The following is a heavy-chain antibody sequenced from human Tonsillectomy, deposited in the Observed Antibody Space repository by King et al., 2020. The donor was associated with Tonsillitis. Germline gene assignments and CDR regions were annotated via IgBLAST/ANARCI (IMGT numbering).Heavy chain of an antibody. CDR3: AKEIAAAGDSYYSYGMDV. V-gene: IGHV3-30*18. D-gene: IGHD6-13*01. CDR1: GFSFRNYG. Sequence: VQLVESGGGAVQPGRSLRLSCAASGFSFRNYGIHWVRQAPGKGLEWVAIIPYDGSIKYYADSVKGRFTVSRDNSKNTLHLQMNSLRVEDTAVYYCAKEIAAAGDSYYSYGMDVWGQGTAVTVSS. CDR2: IPYDGSIK. J-gene: IGHJ6*02.